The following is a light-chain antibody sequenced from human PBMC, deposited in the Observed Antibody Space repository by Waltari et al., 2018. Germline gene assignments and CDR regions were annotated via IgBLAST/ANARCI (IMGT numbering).Light chain of an antibody. CDR3: QLFDDPPSYT. J-gene: IGKJ2*01. CDR2: DGS. CDR1: QAIRNY. Sequence: DIQVTQSPSSLSASLGDRVTITCQASQAIRNYLNWYQQKPGKAPKLLIYDGSNLETGVPSRFSGSGSGTDFAFTISSLQPEDIATYYCQLFDDPPSYTFGQGTKVEMK. V-gene: IGKV1-33*01.